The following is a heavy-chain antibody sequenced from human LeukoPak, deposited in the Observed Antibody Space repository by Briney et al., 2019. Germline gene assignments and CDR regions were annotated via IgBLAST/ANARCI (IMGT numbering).Heavy chain of an antibody. J-gene: IGHJ4*02. D-gene: IGHD3-10*01. Sequence: ASVKVSCKASGYTFIGYYVHWVRQAPGQGLEWMGWINPKSGGTNYAQKFQGRVAMTRDTSISTAYMELSRLRSGDTAVYYCARDYRWFGVKRYFDNWGQGTLVTVSS. V-gene: IGHV1-2*02. CDR2: INPKSGGT. CDR3: ARDYRWFGVKRYFDN. CDR1: GYTFIGYY.